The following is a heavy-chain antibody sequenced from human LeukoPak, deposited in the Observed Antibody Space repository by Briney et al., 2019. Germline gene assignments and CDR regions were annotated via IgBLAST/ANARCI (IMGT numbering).Heavy chain of an antibody. V-gene: IGHV4-4*07. Sequence: PSETLSLTCTVSGGSINSYSWSWIRQPAGKGLEWIGRIHSSGSTNYNASLIGRVTMSIDTSKNQFSVRLSSVTAADTAVYYCARSGSEVLFLVGGYDWFDPWGQGTLVTVSS. J-gene: IGHJ5*02. CDR2: IHSSGST. CDR1: GGSINSYS. D-gene: IGHD1-26*01. CDR3: ARSGSEVLFLVGGYDWFDP.